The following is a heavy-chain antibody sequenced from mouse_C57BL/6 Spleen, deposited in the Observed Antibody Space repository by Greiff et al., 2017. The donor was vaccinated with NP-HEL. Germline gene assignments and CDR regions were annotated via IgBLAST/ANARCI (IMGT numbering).Heavy chain of an antibody. D-gene: IGHD2-5*01. J-gene: IGHJ1*03. Sequence: QVQLQQSGPGLVQPSQSLSITCTVSGFSLTSYGVHWVRQSPGKGLEWLGVIWSGGSTDYNAAFISRLSISKDNSKSQVFFKMNSLQADDTAIYYCARAYSNYVYFDVWGTGTTVTVSS. V-gene: IGHV2-2*01. CDR1: GFSLTSYG. CDR3: ARAYSNYVYFDV. CDR2: IWSGGST.